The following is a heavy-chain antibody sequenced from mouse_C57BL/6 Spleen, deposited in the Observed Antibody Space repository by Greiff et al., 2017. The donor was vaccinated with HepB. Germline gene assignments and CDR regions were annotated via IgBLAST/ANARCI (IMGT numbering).Heavy chain of an antibody. D-gene: IGHD1-1*01. V-gene: IGHV1-53*01. Sequence: QVHVKQPGTELVKPGASVKLSCKASGYTFTSYWMHWVKQRPGQGLEWIGNINPSNGGTNYNEKFKSKATLTVDKSSSTAYMQLSSLTSEDSAVYYCARRGKLYGPLYAMDYWGQGTSVTVSS. CDR1: GYTFTSYW. CDR2: INPSNGGT. CDR3: ARRGKLYGPLYAMDY. J-gene: IGHJ4*01.